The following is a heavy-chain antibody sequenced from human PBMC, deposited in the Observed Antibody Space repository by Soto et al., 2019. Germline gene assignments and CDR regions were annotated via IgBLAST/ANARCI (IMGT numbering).Heavy chain of an antibody. CDR3: ARASGEQLVPPSTLFDY. V-gene: IGHV1-18*01. J-gene: IGHJ4*02. CDR1: GYTFTSYG. CDR2: ISAYNGNT. Sequence: ASVKVSCKASGYTFTSYGISWVRQAPGQGLEWMGWISAYNGNTNYAQKLQGRVTMTTDTSTSTAYMELRSLRSDDTAVYYCARASGEQLVPPSTLFDYWGQGTLVTVSS. D-gene: IGHD6-6*01.